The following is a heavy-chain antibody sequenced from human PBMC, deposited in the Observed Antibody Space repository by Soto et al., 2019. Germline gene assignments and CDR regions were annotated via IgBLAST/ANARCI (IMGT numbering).Heavy chain of an antibody. J-gene: IGHJ5*02. CDR3: ARDRLANWFDP. CDR2: IYYSGST. D-gene: IGHD3-9*01. Sequence: PSETLSLTCTVSGGSISSYYWSWIRQPPGKGLEWIGYIYYSGSTNYNPSLKSRVTISVDTSKNQFSLKLSSVTAADTAVYYCARDRLANWFDPWGQGTLVTV. V-gene: IGHV4-59*01. CDR1: GGSISSYY.